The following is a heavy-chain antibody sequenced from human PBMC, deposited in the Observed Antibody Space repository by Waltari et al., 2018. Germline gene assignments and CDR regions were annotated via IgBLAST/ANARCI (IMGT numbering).Heavy chain of an antibody. CDR1: GFTFSSYG. CDR2: IWYDGINN. Sequence: QVQLVESGGGVVQPGRSLRLSCAASGFTFSSYGMHWVRQAPGKGLEWVEVIWYDGINNYYADAVKGRFTISRDNSKNTLYLQMNSLRAEDTAVYYCARDSYSSSSGIDYWGQGTLVTVSS. J-gene: IGHJ4*02. V-gene: IGHV3-33*01. D-gene: IGHD6-6*01. CDR3: ARDSYSSSSGIDY.